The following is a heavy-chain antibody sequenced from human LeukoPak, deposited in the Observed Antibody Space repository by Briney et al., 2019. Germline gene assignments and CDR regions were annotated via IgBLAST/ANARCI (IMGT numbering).Heavy chain of an antibody. D-gene: IGHD6-19*01. CDR2: INPNSGTT. Sequence: GASVKVSCKASGYTSPTNVINWGGQAVEQGLDWMEWINPNSGTTGYAQKFQGRVTITRNTSISTAYMELSSLRSEDTAVYYCARGRKRSSSGWNGTRYYYYYMDVWGKGTTVTVSS. J-gene: IGHJ6*03. V-gene: IGHV1-8*03. CDR1: GYTSPTNV. CDR3: ARGRKRSSSGWNGTRYYYYYMDV.